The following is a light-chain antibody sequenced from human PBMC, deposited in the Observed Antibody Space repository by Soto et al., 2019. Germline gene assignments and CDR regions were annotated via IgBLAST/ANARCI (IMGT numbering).Light chain of an antibody. J-gene: IGKJ4*01. V-gene: IGKV3-20*01. Sequence: EIVFTQSPGTLSLSPGERATLSYRARQSVSSSSLAWYQQQPGQDPRLLIYGASSRATGIPDRFSGSGSGTDFSLTISRLEPEDFAVYYCQQYGSSPLTFCGWTKVDIK. CDR1: QSVSSSS. CDR3: QQYGSSPLT. CDR2: GAS.